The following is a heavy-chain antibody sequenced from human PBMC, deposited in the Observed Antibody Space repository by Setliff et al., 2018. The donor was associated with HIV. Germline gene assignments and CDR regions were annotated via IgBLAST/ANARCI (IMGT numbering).Heavy chain of an antibody. J-gene: IGHJ4*02. Sequence: PGGSLRLSCAASGFNFSTHTMNWIRQAPGKGLEWVSSISSTGTYVYYADSMKGRFTISRDNAKNSLYLQMNSLRAEDTAVYYCAKLVAYDSSGTYGYYFDYWGQGTLVTVSS. CDR1: GFNFSTHT. CDR2: ISSTGTYV. D-gene: IGHD3-22*01. V-gene: IGHV3-21*01. CDR3: AKLVAYDSSGTYGYYFDY.